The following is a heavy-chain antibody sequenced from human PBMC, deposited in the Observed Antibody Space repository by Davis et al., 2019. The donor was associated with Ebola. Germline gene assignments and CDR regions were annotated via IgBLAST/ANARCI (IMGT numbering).Heavy chain of an antibody. D-gene: IGHD6-19*01. CDR2: VHGGNGNT. CDR3: ARATFGYNSGWYADY. Sequence: AASVKVSCKASGYSFTNYAIHWVRQAPGQRLEWMGWVHGGNGNTKYSQRFQDRVTITTDTSASTAYLDLSSLRSDDTAVFYCARATFGYNSGWYADYWGQGTLVTVSS. J-gene: IGHJ4*02. V-gene: IGHV1-3*01. CDR1: GYSFTNYA.